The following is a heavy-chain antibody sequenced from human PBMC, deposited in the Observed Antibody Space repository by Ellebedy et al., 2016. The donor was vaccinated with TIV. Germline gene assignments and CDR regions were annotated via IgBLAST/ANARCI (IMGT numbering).Heavy chain of an antibody. J-gene: IGHJ4*02. V-gene: IGHV4-59*01. D-gene: IGHD3-22*01. CDR3: ARGSYDSSGYYY. CDR1: GGSISSYY. Sequence: SETLSLXCTVSGGSISSYYWSWIRQPPGKGLEWIGYIYYSGSTNYNPSLKSRVTISVDTSKNQFSLKLSSVTAADTAVYYCARGSYDSSGYYYWGQGTLVTVSS. CDR2: IYYSGST.